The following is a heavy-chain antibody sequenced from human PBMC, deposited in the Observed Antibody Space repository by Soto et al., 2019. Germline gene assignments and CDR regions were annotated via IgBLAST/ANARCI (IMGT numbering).Heavy chain of an antibody. CDR1: GGSISSGGYY. J-gene: IGHJ4*02. CDR2: IYYSGST. V-gene: IGHV4-31*03. D-gene: IGHD6-13*01. Sequence: PSETLSLTCTVSGGSISSGGYYWSWIRQHPGKGLEWIGYIYYSGSTYYNPSLKSRVTISVDTSKNQFSLKLSSVTAADTAVYYCARGSPWSEAAGFDYWGQGTLVTVSS. CDR3: ARGSPWSEAAGFDY.